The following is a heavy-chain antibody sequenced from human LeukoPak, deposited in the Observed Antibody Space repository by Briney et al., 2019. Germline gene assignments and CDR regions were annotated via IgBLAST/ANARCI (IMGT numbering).Heavy chain of an antibody. Sequence: GGSLILSCAASGFTFSSYAMSCVRPAPGRGLGWVSGIIDHCQITYSTNTARGRFTLSRHNSKNTMFLQMNSLRAQDTAVYYCAKLGGQAVHNYSVAVWAKGTTVAVSS. J-gene: IGHJ6*03. CDR3: AKLGGQAVHNYSVAV. CDR2: IIDHCQIT. D-gene: IGHD3-16*01. CDR1: GFTFSSYA. V-gene: IGHV3-23*01.